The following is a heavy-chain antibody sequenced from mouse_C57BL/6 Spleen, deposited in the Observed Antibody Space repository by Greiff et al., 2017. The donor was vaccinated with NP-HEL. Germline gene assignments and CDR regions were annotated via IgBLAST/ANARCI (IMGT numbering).Heavy chain of an antibody. V-gene: IGHV1-69*01. CDR3: ARSRSNYDDWYFDV. J-gene: IGHJ1*03. CDR2: IDPSDSYT. CDR1: GYTFTSYW. D-gene: IGHD2-5*01. Sequence: VQLQQPGAELVMPGASVKLSCKASGYTFTSYWMHWVKQRPGQGLEWIGEIDPSDSYTNYNQKFKGKSTLTVDKSSSTAYMQLSSLTSEDSAVYYGARSRSNYDDWYFDVWGTGTTVTVSS.